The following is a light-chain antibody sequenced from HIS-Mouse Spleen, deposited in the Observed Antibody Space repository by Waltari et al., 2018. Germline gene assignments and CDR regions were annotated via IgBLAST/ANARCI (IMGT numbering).Light chain of an antibody. CDR2: WAS. Sequence: DIVMTQSPDSLPVSLGERATIHCKSRQSVLYSSNNKNYLAWYQQKPGQPPKLLIYWASTRESGVPDRFSGSGSGTDFTLTISSLQAEDVAVYYCQQYYSTPWTFGQGTKVEIK. CDR3: QQYYSTPWT. CDR1: QSVLYSSNNKNY. J-gene: IGKJ1*01. V-gene: IGKV4-1*01.